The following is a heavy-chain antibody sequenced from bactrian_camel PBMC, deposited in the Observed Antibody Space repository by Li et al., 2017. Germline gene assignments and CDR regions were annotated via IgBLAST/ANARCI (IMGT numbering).Heavy chain of an antibody. CDR3: VASIAARWAGPNR. CDR1: GFTDITFSRYS. CDR2: ISNGGAT. J-gene: IGHJ4*01. V-gene: IGHV3S40*01. Sequence: DVQLVESGGGLVQAGGLLRLSCAGSGFTDITFSRYSMSWVRQAPGKGLEWVSGISNGGATYYADTVKGRFTISRDNAKNTVYLHMNSLKSEDTALYYCVASIAARWAGPNRWGRGTQVTVS. D-gene: IGHD3*01.